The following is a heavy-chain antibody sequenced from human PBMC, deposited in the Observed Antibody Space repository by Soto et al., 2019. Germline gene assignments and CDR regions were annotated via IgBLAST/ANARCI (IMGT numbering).Heavy chain of an antibody. CDR3: ARGFAIDWYTYYFDY. CDR1: GASISGYH. Sequence: PSETLSLTCTVSGASISGYHWSWIRQPPGKGLECLGYISYSGATYYNPSLKSRVTMSIDTSKNQFSLQLNSVAAADTAVYYCARGFAIDWYTYYFDYWGQGPLVTVSS. CDR2: ISYSGAT. V-gene: IGHV4-59*08. J-gene: IGHJ4*02. D-gene: IGHD3-9*01.